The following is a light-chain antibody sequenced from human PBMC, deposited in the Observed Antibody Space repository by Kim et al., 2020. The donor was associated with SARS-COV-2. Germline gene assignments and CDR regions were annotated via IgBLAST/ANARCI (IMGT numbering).Light chain of an antibody. Sequence: QSALTQPASVSGSPGQSVTISCAGPSSDVGAYNYVSWYQQHPGKAPKLMIYDVTNRPSGVSNRFSGSKSGNTASLSISGLQAEDEADYYCSSYSSSSPHVFGTGTKVTVL. J-gene: IGLJ1*01. CDR1: SSDVGAYNY. CDR2: DVT. CDR3: SSYSSSSPHV. V-gene: IGLV2-14*03.